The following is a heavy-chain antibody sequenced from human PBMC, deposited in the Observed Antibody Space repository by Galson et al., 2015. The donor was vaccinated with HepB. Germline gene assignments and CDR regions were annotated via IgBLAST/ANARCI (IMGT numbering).Heavy chain of an antibody. Sequence: SLRLSCAASGFTFRTYVMNWVRQAPGKGLKWVSSISGSGDNTYYTDSVKGRFTISRDNSKNTLYLQMNSLRAEDTAVYFCAKGLVGSTPCDHWGQGTLVTVSS. J-gene: IGHJ4*02. D-gene: IGHD1-26*01. V-gene: IGHV3-23*01. CDR2: ISGSGDNT. CDR1: GFTFRTYV. CDR3: AKGLVGSTPCDH.